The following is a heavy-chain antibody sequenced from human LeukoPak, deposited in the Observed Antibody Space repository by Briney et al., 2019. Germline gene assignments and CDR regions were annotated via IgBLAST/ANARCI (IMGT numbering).Heavy chain of an antibody. CDR2: ISSSSSYI. D-gene: IGHD3-10*01. J-gene: IGHJ4*02. Sequence: GGSLRLSCAASGFTFSSYSMNWVRQAPGKGLEWVSSISSSSSYIYYADSVKGRFTISRDNAKNSLYLQMNSLRAEDTAVYYCARSANPPLLWFGESHYWGQGTLVTVSS. CDR1: GFTFSSYS. CDR3: ARSANPPLLWFGESHY. V-gene: IGHV3-21*01.